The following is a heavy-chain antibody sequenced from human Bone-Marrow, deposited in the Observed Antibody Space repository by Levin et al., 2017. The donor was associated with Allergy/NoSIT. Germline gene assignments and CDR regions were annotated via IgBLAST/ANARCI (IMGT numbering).Heavy chain of an antibody. CDR1: GFTFSSYG. Sequence: PGGSLRLSCAASGFTFSSYGMHWVRQAPGKGLEWVAVIWYDGSNKYYADSVKGRFTISRDNSKNTLYLQMNSLRAEDTAVYYCARGRGGAAGIVRRRTNWFDPWGQGTLVTVSS. J-gene: IGHJ5*02. D-gene: IGHD6-13*01. CDR2: IWYDGSNK. CDR3: ARGRGGAAGIVRRRTNWFDP. V-gene: IGHV3-33*01.